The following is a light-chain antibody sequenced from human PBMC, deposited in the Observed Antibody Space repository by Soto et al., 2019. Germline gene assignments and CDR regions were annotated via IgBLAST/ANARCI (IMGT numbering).Light chain of an antibody. CDR3: QQYNNWPPIT. J-gene: IGKJ5*01. V-gene: IGKV3-15*01. Sequence: EIVMTQSPATLSVSPGERATLSCRASQSVSSNLAWYQQKHGQAPRLLIYGASTRATGIPARFSGSGSGTEFTLTISSLQSEDFVVFYCQQYNNWPPITFGQGTRLEIK. CDR1: QSVSSN. CDR2: GAS.